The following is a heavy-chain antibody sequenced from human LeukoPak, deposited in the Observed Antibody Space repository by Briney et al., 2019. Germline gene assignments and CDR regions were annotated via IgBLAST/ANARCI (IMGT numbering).Heavy chain of an antibody. D-gene: IGHD3-22*01. J-gene: IGHJ4*02. CDR1: GFTVSSNY. Sequence: GGSLRLSCAASGFTVSSNYISWVRQAPGKGLEWVSLISWDGGSTYYADSVKGRFTISRDNSKNSLYLQMNSLRTEDTALYHCAKDGDYYDSSGYYDYWGQGTLVTVSS. CDR2: ISWDGGST. V-gene: IGHV3-43*01. CDR3: AKDGDYYDSSGYYDY.